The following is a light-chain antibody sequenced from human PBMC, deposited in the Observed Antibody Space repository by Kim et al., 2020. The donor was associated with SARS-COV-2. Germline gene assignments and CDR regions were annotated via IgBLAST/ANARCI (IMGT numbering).Light chain of an antibody. Sequence: EIAMTQSPATLSVSPGERATLSCRASQNVNNNLVWYQQKPGQAPRLLTYGASARATGIPDRFSGRGSGTEFTLTIRSLQPEDFAIYYCQQYNNWPRTFGGGTKLEI. V-gene: IGKV3-15*01. CDR2: GAS. J-gene: IGKJ4*01. CDR3: QQYNNWPRT. CDR1: QNVNNN.